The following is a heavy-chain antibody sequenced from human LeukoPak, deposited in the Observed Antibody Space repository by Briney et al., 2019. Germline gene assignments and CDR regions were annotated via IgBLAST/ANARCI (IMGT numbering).Heavy chain of an antibody. CDR1: GFTFSSYG. CDR2: ISYDGSNK. D-gene: IGHD4-17*01. V-gene: IGHV3-30*18. CDR3: AKASDYGAFHYYYYYGMDV. J-gene: IGHJ6*02. Sequence: GGSLRLSCAASGFTFSSYGMHWVRQAPGKGLEWVAVISYDGSNKYYADSVKGRFTISRDNSKNTLYLQMNSLRAEDTAVYYCAKASDYGAFHYYYYYGMDVWGQGTTLTV.